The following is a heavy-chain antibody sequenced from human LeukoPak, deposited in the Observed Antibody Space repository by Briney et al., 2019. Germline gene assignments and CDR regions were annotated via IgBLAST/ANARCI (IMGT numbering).Heavy chain of an antibody. V-gene: IGHV3-48*03. CDR3: ARGGYSSSWYDGKGNWFDP. D-gene: IGHD6-13*01. CDR2: ISSSGSTI. CDR1: GFTFSSYE. J-gene: IGHJ5*02. Sequence: GGSLRLSCAASGFTFSSYEMNWVRQAPGKGLEWVSYISSSGSTIYYADSVKGRFTISRDNAKNSLYLQMNSLRAEDTVVYYCARGGYSSSWYDGKGNWFDPWGQGTLVTVSS.